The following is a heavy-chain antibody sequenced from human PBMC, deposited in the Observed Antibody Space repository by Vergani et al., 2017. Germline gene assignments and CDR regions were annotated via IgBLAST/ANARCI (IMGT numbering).Heavy chain of an antibody. J-gene: IGHJ4*02. V-gene: IGHV4-59*01. CDR2: IYYSGST. Sequence: QVQLQESGPGLVKPSETLSLTCTVSGGSISSYYWSWIRQPPGKGLEWIGYIYYSGSTNYNPSLKSRVTISVDTSKNQFSLKLSSVTAADTAVYYCARSSSGWYLGKFDYWGQGTLVTVSS. CDR1: GGSISSYY. D-gene: IGHD6-19*01. CDR3: ARSSSGWYLGKFDY.